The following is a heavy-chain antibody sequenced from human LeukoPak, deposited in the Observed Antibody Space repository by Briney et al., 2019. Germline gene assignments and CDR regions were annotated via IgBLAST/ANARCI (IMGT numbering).Heavy chain of an antibody. V-gene: IGHV1-69*13. J-gene: IGHJ4*02. Sequence: SVKVSCKASGGTFSSYAISWVRQAPGQGLEWMGGIIPIFGTANYAQKFQGRVTITADESTSTAYMELSSLRSEDTAVYYCARVKTYYYASSGYSPFDYWGQGTLVTVSS. CDR3: ARVKTYYYASSGYSPFDY. D-gene: IGHD3-22*01. CDR1: GGTFSSYA. CDR2: IIPIFGTA.